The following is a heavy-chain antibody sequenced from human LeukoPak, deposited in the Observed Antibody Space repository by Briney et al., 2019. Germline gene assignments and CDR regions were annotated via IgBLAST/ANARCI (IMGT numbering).Heavy chain of an antibody. D-gene: IGHD3-22*01. CDR2: IYYSGST. Sequence: SETLYLTCNVSGGSMTNSTYYWGWIRQPPGKGLEWIGSIYYSGSTYYNPSFKSRITISVDTSKNQFSLKVISVTAADTAVYYCAREVSSGYYSNYYFDYWGQGTLVTVSS. V-gene: IGHV4-39*02. CDR3: AREVSSGYYSNYYFDY. CDR1: GGSMTNSTYY. J-gene: IGHJ4*02.